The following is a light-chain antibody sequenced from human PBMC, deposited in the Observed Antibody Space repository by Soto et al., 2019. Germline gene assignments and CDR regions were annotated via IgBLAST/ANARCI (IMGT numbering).Light chain of an antibody. Sequence: EIVLTQSPGTLSLSPGETATLSCRASQTITSTYVAWVQQKTGQAPRLLIYGASSRDTGIPDRFSGRGSGTDFTLTISSLETEDFEVYYCQQYSIYPLTFGGGTKVDIK. J-gene: IGKJ4*01. CDR2: GAS. CDR1: QTITSTY. V-gene: IGKV3-20*01. CDR3: QQYSIYPLT.